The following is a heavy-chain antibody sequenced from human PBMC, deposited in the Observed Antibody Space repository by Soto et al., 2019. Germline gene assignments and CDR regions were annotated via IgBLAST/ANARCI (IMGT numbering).Heavy chain of an antibody. J-gene: IGHJ4*02. D-gene: IGHD6-19*01. Sequence: ESGGGVVQPGRSLRLSCAASGFTFNTYGMHWVRQAPGKGLEWVTVISYDGSSQNYADSVKCRFTISRDNSKNTLYLQMNSLRAEDTAVYYCAKDRGSGWYNFPAPIDSWGQGTLVTVSS. CDR2: ISYDGSSQ. V-gene: IGHV3-30*18. CDR3: AKDRGSGWYNFPAPIDS. CDR1: GFTFNTYG.